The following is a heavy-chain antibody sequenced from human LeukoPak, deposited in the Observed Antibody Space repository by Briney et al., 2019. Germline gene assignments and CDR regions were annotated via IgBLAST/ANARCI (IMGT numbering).Heavy chain of an antibody. CDR1: GGALSSGGYY. CDR2: IYYSGST. J-gene: IGHJ4*02. D-gene: IGHD3-22*01. CDR3: ARRLTQYDSSGYSYYFDY. V-gene: IGHV4-31*03. Sequence: SETLSLTCTVSGGALSSGGYYWSWIRPHPGKGLEWIGYIYYSGSTYYNPSHKSRLTISVDTSKTQSSLKLSSVTAADTAVYYCARRLTQYDSSGYSYYFDYWGQGTLVTVSS.